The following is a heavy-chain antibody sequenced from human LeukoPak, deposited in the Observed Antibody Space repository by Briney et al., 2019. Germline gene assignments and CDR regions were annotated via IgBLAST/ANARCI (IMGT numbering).Heavy chain of an antibody. D-gene: IGHD3-10*01. V-gene: IGHV3-7*01. J-gene: IGHJ5*02. CDR3: ARDGRMVRGVIFWFDP. CDR1: GFTFSYYW. Sequence: GGSLRLSCAASGFTFSYYWMSWVRQAPGKGLEWVANIKQDGTDKYYVDSVRGRFTISRDNAKNSLYLQMNSLRAEDTAVYYCARDGRMVRGVIFWFDPWGQGTLVTVSS. CDR2: IKQDGTDK.